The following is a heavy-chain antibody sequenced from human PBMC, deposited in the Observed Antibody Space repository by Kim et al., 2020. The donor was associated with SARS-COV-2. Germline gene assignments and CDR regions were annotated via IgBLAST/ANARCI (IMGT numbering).Heavy chain of an antibody. CDR3: ARDHNSSSWYYYYYYGMDV. D-gene: IGHD6-13*01. J-gene: IGHJ6*02. V-gene: IGHV4-4*07. CDR2: IYTSGST. Sequence: SETLSLTCTVSGGSISSYYWSWIRQPAGKGLEWIGRIYTSGSTNYNPSLKSRVTMSVDTSKNQFSLKLSSVTAADTAVYYCARDHNSSSWYYYYYYGMDVWGQGTTVTVSS. CDR1: GGSISSYY.